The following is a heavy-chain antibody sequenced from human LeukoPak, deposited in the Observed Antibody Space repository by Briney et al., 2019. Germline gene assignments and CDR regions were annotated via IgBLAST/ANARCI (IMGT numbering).Heavy chain of an antibody. CDR3: ARDPNGDYIGAFDF. CDR2: IRGSGLTT. CDR1: GFTFSNYA. V-gene: IGHV3-23*01. Sequence: GGSLRFSCAASGFTFSNYALIWVRQGPVKGLEWVSAIRGSGLTTFYADSVKGRFTISRDNSKNTLYLQMNSLRAEDTAVYYCARDPNGDYIGAFDFWGQGTKVTVSS. D-gene: IGHD4-17*01. J-gene: IGHJ3*01.